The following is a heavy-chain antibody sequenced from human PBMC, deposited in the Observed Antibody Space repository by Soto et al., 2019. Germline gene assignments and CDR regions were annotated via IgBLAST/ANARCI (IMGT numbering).Heavy chain of an antibody. Sequence: ASVKVSCKASGGTFGSYAISWVRQAPGQGLEWMGIINPSGGSTSYAQKFQGRVTMTRDTSASTAYMELSSLRSEDTAVYYCASHYYDSSGYGLPLDYWGQGTLVTVSS. V-gene: IGHV1-46*01. CDR1: GGTFGSYA. D-gene: IGHD3-22*01. J-gene: IGHJ4*02. CDR3: ASHYYDSSGYGLPLDY. CDR2: INPSGGST.